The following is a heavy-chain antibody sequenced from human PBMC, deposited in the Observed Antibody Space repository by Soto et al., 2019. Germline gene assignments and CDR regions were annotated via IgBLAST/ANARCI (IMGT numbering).Heavy chain of an antibody. CDR2: ISGSGGST. D-gene: IGHD2-15*01. CDR1: VFTFSIYA. J-gene: IGHJ6*02. V-gene: IGHV3-23*01. CDR3: AKHRYPVVRYYYYGMDV. Sequence: WGSLLLSCAASVFTFSIYAMIWVRQAPGKGLEWVSAISGSGGSTYYADSVKGRFTISRDNSKNTLYLQMKSLRAEDTAVYYCAKHRYPVVRYYYYGMDVWGQGTPVTVSS.